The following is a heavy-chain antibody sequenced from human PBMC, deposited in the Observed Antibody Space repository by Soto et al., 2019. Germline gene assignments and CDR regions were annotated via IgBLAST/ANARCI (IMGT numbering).Heavy chain of an antibody. CDR1: GFTVSSNY. D-gene: IGHD6-19*01. CDR2: IYSGGST. J-gene: IGHJ6*02. CDR3: ARDRIAVAGTLGYYYYGMDV. Sequence: PGGSLRLSCAASGFTVSSNYMSWVRQAPGKGLEWVSVIYSGGSTYYADSVKGRFTISRDNSKNTLYLQMNSLRAEDTAVYYRARDRIAVAGTLGYYYYGMDVWGQGTTVTVSS. V-gene: IGHV3-53*01.